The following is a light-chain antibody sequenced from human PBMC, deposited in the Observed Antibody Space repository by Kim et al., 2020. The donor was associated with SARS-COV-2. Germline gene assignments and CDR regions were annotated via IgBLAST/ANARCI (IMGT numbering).Light chain of an antibody. CDR3: SSRDISGDLWV. CDR2: AKD. V-gene: IGLV3-19*01. J-gene: IGLJ3*02. CDR1: SLRRYD. Sequence: SSELTQDPAVSVALGQTVRITCQGDSLRRYDPDWYQHKPGQAPVLVIYAKDKRPSGIPDRFSGSTSGTTAALTITGAQAEDGADYYCSSRDISGDLWVFGGGTRLTVL.